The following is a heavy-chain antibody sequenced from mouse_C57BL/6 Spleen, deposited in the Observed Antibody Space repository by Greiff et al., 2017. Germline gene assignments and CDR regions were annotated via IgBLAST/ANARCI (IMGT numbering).Heavy chain of an antibody. Sequence: QVQLQQPGTELVKPGASVKLSCKASGYTFTSYWMHWVKQRPGQGLEWIGNINPSNGGTNYNEKFKSKATLTVDKSSSTAYMQLSSLTSEDSAVYYCARGGSYYGRALYYLDYWGQGTTLTVSS. V-gene: IGHV1-53*01. J-gene: IGHJ2*01. CDR2: INPSNGGT. CDR1: GYTFTSYW. CDR3: ARGGSYYGRALYYLDY. D-gene: IGHD1-1*01.